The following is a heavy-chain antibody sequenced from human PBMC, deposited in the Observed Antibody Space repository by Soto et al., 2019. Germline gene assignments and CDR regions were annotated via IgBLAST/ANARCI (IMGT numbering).Heavy chain of an antibody. CDR1: GYTFTSYG. V-gene: IGHV1-18*04. CDR3: ARGSGYYSPDAFDI. D-gene: IGHD3-22*01. J-gene: IGHJ3*02. Sequence: ASVKVSCKASGYTFTSYGISWVRQAPGQGLEWMGWISAYNGNTNYAQNLQGRVTMTTDTSTTTAYMELRSLRFDDTAVYYCARGSGYYSPDAFDIWGQGTMVTVSS. CDR2: ISAYNGNT.